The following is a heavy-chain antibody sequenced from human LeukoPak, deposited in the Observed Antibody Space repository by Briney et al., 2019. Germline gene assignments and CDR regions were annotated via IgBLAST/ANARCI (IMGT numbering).Heavy chain of an antibody. CDR3: ARGAKNYYDSSGYYYWREPSDY. J-gene: IGHJ4*02. CDR1: GGSFSGYY. CDR2: INHSGST. Sequence: SETLSLTCAVYGGSFSGYYWSWIRQPPGKGLEWIGEINHSGSTNYNPSLKSRVTISVDTSKNQFSLKLSSVTAADTAVYYCARGAKNYYDSSGYYYWREPSDYWGQGTLITVSS. D-gene: IGHD3-22*01. V-gene: IGHV4-34*01.